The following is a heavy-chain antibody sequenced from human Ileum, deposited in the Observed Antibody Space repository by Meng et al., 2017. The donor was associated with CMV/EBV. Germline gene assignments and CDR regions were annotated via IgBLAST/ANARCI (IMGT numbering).Heavy chain of an antibody. J-gene: IGHJ2*01. CDR2: ISHSGIT. Sequence: QEQSHQWAAGLLEPSETLSLTCAVYGGSFSDYYWSWIRQPPGKGLEWIGEISHSGITNYNPSLKSRVTISIDTSKKQFSLKLSSVTAADTAVYYCARSRVYWYFDLWGRGTLVTVSS. CDR3: ARSRVYWYFDL. V-gene: IGHV4-34*01. CDR1: GGSFSDYY.